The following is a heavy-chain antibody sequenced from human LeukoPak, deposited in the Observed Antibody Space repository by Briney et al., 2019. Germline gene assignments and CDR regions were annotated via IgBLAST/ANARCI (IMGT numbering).Heavy chain of an antibody. CDR1: GFPFSSYW. Sequence: LGGSLRLSCAASGFPFSSYWMHWVRQVPGKGLLWVSRINSDGSATIYADSVRGRFTISRDNAKNTLYLQMSGLRVEDTAVYHCASDSPYCGMDVWGQGTTVTVSS. J-gene: IGHJ6*02. V-gene: IGHV3-74*01. CDR2: INSDGSAT. CDR3: ASDSPYCGMDV. D-gene: IGHD2-15*01.